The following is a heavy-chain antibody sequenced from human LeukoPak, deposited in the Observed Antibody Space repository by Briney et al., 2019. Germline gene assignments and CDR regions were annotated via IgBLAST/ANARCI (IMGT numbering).Heavy chain of an antibody. J-gene: IGHJ4*02. CDR2: IYPSDSET. Sequence: GESLKISCKGSGYSFTSHWIGWVRQMPGRGLEWMGIIYPSDSETRYSPSFQGQVTISADKPASTAYLQWNSLKASDTAMYYGASNRGSGSSCAYWGQGTLVTVSS. CDR1: GYSFTSHW. D-gene: IGHD1-26*01. V-gene: IGHV5-51*04. CDR3: ASNRGSGSSCAY.